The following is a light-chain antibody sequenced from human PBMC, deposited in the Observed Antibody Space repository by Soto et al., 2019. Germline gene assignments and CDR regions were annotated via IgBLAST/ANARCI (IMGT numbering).Light chain of an antibody. CDR2: SAS. V-gene: IGKV1-9*01. Sequence: GDRVTLTCRASQGISSYLAWYQQKPGEAPKLLIYSASTLQSGVPSRFSGSGTGTEFTLAISSLQPEDFATYYCQQLNSYPFTFGQGTKLEIK. J-gene: IGKJ2*01. CDR3: QQLNSYPFT. CDR1: QGISSY.